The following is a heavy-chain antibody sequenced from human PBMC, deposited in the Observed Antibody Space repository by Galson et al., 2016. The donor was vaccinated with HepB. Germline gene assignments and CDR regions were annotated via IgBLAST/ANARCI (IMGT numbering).Heavy chain of an antibody. CDR3: AKQRGRGASPLYKWFDH. V-gene: IGHV5-51*01. J-gene: IGHJ5*02. Sequence: QSGAEVKKPGESLKISCKVSGFSFTNYWIAWVRQMPGKGLEWMGIIYPGDSDTRYSPSFQGQVTISADKSITTAYLQWSSLKASDTAMYYCAKQRGRGASPLYKWFDHWGQGTLVTVSS. CDR2: IYPGDSDT. CDR1: GFSFTNYW. D-gene: IGHD1-14*01.